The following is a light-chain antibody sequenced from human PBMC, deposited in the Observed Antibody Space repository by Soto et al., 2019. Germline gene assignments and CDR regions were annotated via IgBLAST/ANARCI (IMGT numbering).Light chain of an antibody. V-gene: IGKV3-20*01. CDR1: QSVSSSY. Sequence: EIVLTQTPGTLSLSPGERATLSCRASQSVSSSYLAWYQQKPGQAPRLHIYGTSSRATGIPDRFSGSGSGTDFTLTISSLEPEDFAVYYCQQYGSSPVNFGQGNKLEIK. J-gene: IGKJ2*01. CDR3: QQYGSSPVN. CDR2: GTS.